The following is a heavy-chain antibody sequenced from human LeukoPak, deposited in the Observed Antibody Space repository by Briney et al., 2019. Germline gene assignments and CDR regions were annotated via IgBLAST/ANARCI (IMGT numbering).Heavy chain of an antibody. CDR2: INPSGGST. D-gene: IGHD6-13*01. CDR3: ARGRAAAGTPAEYFHH. J-gene: IGHJ1*01. V-gene: IGHV1-46*01. CDR1: GYTFTSYY. Sequence: ASVKVSCKASGYTFTSYYMHWVRQAPGQGLEWMGIINPSGGSTSYAQKFQGRVTMTRDTSTSTVYMELSSLRSEDTAVYYCARGRAAAGTPAEYFHHWGQGTLVTVSS.